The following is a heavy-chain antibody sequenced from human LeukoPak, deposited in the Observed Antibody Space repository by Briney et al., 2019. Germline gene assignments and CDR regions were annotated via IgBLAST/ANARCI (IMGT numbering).Heavy chain of an antibody. CDR3: AKIRAPAYNF. CDR2: ISGSGSGDST. D-gene: IGHD5-24*01. Sequence: GGSLRLSCAASGFTFSSYAMNWVRQAPGKGLEWVSAISGSGSGDSTYYADSVKGRFTISRDNSKNTLYLQMNSLRAEDTAVYYCAKIRAPAYNFWGQGTMVTVSS. J-gene: IGHJ3*01. CDR1: GFTFSSYA. V-gene: IGHV3-23*01.